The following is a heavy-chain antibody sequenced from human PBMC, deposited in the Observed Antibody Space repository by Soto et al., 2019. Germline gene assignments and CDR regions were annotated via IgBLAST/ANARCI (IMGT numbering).Heavy chain of an antibody. V-gene: IGHV3-49*03. CDR2: SSSKAYGGTT. CDR1: GFTLGGYA. J-gene: IGHJ6*02. CDR3: TRLPDCSGGRCYPEDYYYYYGMDV. D-gene: IGHD2-15*01. Sequence: RRSGTASGFTLGGYAMGCLRRAPEKGLKRVGFSSSKAYGGTTESAASVKGRFTISRNDSKSIAYLQMNSLKAEDTAVYYCTRLPDCSGGRCYPEDYYYYYGMDVWGQGTTVTVSS.